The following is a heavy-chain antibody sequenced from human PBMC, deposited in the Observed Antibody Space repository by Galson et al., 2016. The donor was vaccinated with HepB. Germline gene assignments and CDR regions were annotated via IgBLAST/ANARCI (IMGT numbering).Heavy chain of an antibody. D-gene: IGHD2-2*01. CDR3: ARANLGFCTSTTCSSNWFDP. Sequence: LRLSCAVSGFTFSNAWMSWVRQAPGKGLEWIAFIYYSGYTNYNPSLKSRVTISVDGSKNQFSLKLTSVTAADTAAYYCARANLGFCTSTTCSSNWFDPWGQGTLVTVSS. V-gene: IGHV4-59*08. CDR1: GFTFSNAW. J-gene: IGHJ5*02. CDR2: IYYSGYT.